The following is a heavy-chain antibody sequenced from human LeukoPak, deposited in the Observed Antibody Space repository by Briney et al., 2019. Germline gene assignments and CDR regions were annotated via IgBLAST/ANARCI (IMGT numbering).Heavy chain of an antibody. CDR2: ISSKGGST. Sequence: GGSLRLSCAAYGFTFSNYDMYWVRQAPGKGLEYVSAISSKGGSTYYANSVKGRFTISRDNAKNSLYLQMNSLRAEDMALCYCAKDKYSSSSGAFDIWGQGTMVTVSS. V-gene: IGHV3-64*01. D-gene: IGHD6-6*01. CDR3: AKDKYSSSSGAFDI. J-gene: IGHJ3*02. CDR1: GFTFSNYD.